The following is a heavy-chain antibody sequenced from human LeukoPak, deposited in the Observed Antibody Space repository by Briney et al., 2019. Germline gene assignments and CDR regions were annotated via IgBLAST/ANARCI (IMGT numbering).Heavy chain of an antibody. V-gene: IGHV3-15*01. CDR2: IKSKSHGGTI. CDR3: TTNFITGSTNDAFDF. D-gene: IGHD1-7*01. Sequence: GGSLRLSCAASGFTFSHAWMTWVRQAPGKGLEWVGLIKSKSHGGTIDYAAPMKGRFTISRDDSKDTVYLQMNSLKTEDAAVYYCTTNFITGSTNDAFDFWGQGTMVTVSS. CDR1: GFTFSHAW. J-gene: IGHJ3*01.